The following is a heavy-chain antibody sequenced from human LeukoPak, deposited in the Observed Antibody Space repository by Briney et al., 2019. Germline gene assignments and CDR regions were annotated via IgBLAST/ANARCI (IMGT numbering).Heavy chain of an antibody. V-gene: IGHV3-30*02. CDR2: IRYDGSNK. D-gene: IGHD3-22*01. J-gene: IGHJ4*02. CDR3: AREGGAYYDSSGNPFDY. Sequence: PGGSLRLSCAASGFTFSSYGMHWVRQAPGKGLEWVAVIRYDGSNKYYADSVKGRFTISRDNSKNTLYLQMNSLRAEDTAVYYCAREGGAYYDSSGNPFDYWGQGTLVTVSS. CDR1: GFTFSSYG.